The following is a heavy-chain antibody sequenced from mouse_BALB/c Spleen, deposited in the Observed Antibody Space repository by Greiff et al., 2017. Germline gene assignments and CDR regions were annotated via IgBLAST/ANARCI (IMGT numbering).Heavy chain of an antibody. V-gene: IGHV1S56*01. J-gene: IGHJ4*01. CDR1: GYTFTSYY. CDR3: ARDGYAMDY. CDR2: IYPGNVNT. Sequence: VQLQQSGPELVKPGASVRISCKASGYTFTSYYIHWVKQRPGQGLEWIGWIYPGNVNTKYNEKFKGKATLTADKSSSTAYMQLSSLTSEDSAVYFCARDGYAMDYWGQGTSVTVSS.